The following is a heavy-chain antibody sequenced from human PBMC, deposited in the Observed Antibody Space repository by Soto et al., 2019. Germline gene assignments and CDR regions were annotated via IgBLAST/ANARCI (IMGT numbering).Heavy chain of an antibody. J-gene: IGHJ4*02. D-gene: IGHD6-13*01. CDR2: IYYSGST. Sequence: PSETLSLTCTVSGGSSSSGGYYGSWIRQHPGKGLEWIGDIYYSGSTYYNPSLKSRVNMSVDTSKNQFSLKLSSVTAADTAVYYCASAPYSGRWYQFDYWGQGTLVTVSS. CDR3: ASAPYSGRWYQFDY. CDR1: GGSSSSGGYY. V-gene: IGHV4-31*03.